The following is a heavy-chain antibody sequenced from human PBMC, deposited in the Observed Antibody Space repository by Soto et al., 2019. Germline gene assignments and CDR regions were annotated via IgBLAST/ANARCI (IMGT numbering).Heavy chain of an antibody. J-gene: IGHJ6*02. CDR1: GGSIRSGDYF. CDR3: AKETVSTTIFWVSGLDV. V-gene: IGHV4-30-4*01. CDR2: IYYSWST. D-gene: IGHD3-3*01. Sequence: SETLALTGAVSGGSIRSGDYFWNWIRQPPGKSLEWIGNIYYSWSTYYNPYLKRRVTMSVDTSKNQFSLNLRSVTAADTDVYYCAKETVSTTIFWVSGLDVWGRGSTVTVTS.